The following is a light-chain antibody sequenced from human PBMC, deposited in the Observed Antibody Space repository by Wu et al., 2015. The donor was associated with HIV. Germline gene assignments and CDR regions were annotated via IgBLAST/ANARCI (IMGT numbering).Light chain of an antibody. CDR1: QDISHY. Sequence: IQLTQSPSSLSASVGDRVTITCRASQDISHYLAWYRLKPGKAPELLIYRASTLRSGAPSRSSGRGSGTDFTLTITNLQPEDFATYSCQQLESLPVTFGRRDHGGDQT. CDR2: RAS. CDR3: QQLESLPVT. J-gene: IGKJ4*01. V-gene: IGKV1-9*01.